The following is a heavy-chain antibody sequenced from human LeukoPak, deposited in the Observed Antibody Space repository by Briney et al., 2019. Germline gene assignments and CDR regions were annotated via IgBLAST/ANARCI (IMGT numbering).Heavy chain of an antibody. J-gene: IGHJ3*02. Sequence: SETLSLTCTVSGGSISSGSYYWGWIRQPPGKGLEWFGNIFYSGSTYYSPSLRSRVTISLDTYRKQFSLKLNSVTAADTAVYYCAKSNGYALVDIWGQGTMVTVSS. V-gene: IGHV4-39*07. CDR1: GGSISSGSYY. D-gene: IGHD3-16*01. CDR3: AKSNGYALVDI. CDR2: IFYSGST.